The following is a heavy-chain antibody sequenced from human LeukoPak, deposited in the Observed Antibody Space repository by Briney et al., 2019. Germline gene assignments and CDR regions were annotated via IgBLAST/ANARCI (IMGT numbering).Heavy chain of an antibody. CDR2: ISSSGSIR. CDR3: ARGVIWFGESPKNWLGPDP. J-gene: IGHJ5*02. D-gene: IGHD3-10*01. CDR1: GLTFSTYS. Sequence: GGSLRLSCEVSGLTFSTYSMNWVRQAPGKGLEWISYISSSGSIRYYADSVKGRFTISRDNAKNSLYLQMNSLRDEDTAVYYCARGVIWFGESPKNWLGPDPWGQGTLVTVSS. V-gene: IGHV3-48*02.